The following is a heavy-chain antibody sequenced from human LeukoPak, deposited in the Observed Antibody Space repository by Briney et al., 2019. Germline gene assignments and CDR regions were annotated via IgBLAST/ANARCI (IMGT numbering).Heavy chain of an antibody. J-gene: IGHJ4*02. V-gene: IGHV3-30*04. D-gene: IGHD6-19*01. CDR3: AKDRSGWTDYFDY. CDR2: ISYDGSNK. Sequence: PEGSLRLSCAASGFTFSSYAMHWVRQAPGKGLEWVAVISYDGSNKYYADSVKGRFTISRDNSKNTLYLQMNSLRAEDTAVYYCAKDRSGWTDYFDYWGQGTLVTVSS. CDR1: GFTFSSYA.